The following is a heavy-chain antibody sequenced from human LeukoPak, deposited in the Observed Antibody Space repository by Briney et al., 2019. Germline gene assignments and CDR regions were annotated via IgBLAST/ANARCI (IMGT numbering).Heavy chain of an antibody. D-gene: IGHD3-22*01. CDR1: GFTFSSYA. V-gene: IGHV3-23*01. J-gene: IGHJ4*02. Sequence: GGSLRLSCAASGFTFSSYAMSWVRQAPGKGLEWVSAISGSGGSTYYADSVKGRFTTSRDNAKNSLYLQMNSLRAEDTAVYYCARGLGHFDYWGQGTLVTDSS. CDR3: ARGLGHFDY. CDR2: ISGSGGST.